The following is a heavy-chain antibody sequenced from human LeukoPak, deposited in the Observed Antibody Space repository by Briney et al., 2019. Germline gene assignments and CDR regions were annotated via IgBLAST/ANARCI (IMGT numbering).Heavy chain of an antibody. Sequence: GGSLRLSCAASGFTFSSYSINWVRQAPGKGLEWVSCVSSTSSFIYYADSVKGRFTISRDNSKNTLYLQMNSLRAEDTAVYYCAKDRGKRWLQLQYNWFDPWGQGTLVTVSS. D-gene: IGHD5-24*01. J-gene: IGHJ5*02. CDR3: AKDRGKRWLQLQYNWFDP. V-gene: IGHV3-21*04. CDR2: VSSTSSFI. CDR1: GFTFSSYS.